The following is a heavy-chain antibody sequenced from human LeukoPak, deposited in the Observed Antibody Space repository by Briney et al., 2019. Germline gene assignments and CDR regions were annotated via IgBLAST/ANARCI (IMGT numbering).Heavy chain of an antibody. CDR2: ISAYNGNT. J-gene: IGHJ4*02. Sequence: ASVKVSCKAPGYTFTSYGISWVRQAPGQGLEWMGWISAYNGNTNYAQKLQGRVTMTTDTSTSTAYMELRSLRSDDTAVYYCAREYSGNYYSGYFDYWGQGTLVTVSS. V-gene: IGHV1-18*01. CDR3: AREYSGNYYSGYFDY. D-gene: IGHD1-26*01. CDR1: GYTFTSYG.